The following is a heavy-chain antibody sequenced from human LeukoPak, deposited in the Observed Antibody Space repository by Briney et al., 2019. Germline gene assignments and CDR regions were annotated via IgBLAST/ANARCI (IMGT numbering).Heavy chain of an antibody. V-gene: IGHV1-3*01. CDR1: GYTFTSYA. CDR3: AADSSGWSDAFDI. Sequence: ASVKVSCKASGYTFTSYAMHWVRQAPGQRLEWMGWINAGNGNTKYSQKFQGRVTITRDTSASTAYMELRSLRSEDTAVYYCAADSSGWSDAFDIWGQGTMVTVSS. CDR2: INAGNGNT. D-gene: IGHD6-19*01. J-gene: IGHJ3*02.